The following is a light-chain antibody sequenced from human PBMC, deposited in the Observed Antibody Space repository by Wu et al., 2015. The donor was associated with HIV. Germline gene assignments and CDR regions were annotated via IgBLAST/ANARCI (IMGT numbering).Light chain of an antibody. J-gene: IGKJ1*01. CDR1: QSVGSF. CDR3: QKYNSAPWT. V-gene: IGKV3-11*01. Sequence: VLTQSPATLSLSPGETATLSCRASQSVGSFLAWYQQRPGQPPRFLIYDASNRAAGIPARFRGSGSGTDFTLTISSLQPEDVATYYCQKYNSAPWTFGQGTKVEIK. CDR2: DAS.